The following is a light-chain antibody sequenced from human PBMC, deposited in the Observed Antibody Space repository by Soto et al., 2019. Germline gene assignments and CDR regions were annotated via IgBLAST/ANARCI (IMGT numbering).Light chain of an antibody. Sequence: QSVLTQPPSVSAAPGQKVTISCSGSNSNIGRNYVYWYQQVPGTAPKTLIYEDDKRPSGVPDRFSGSKSGASAILDITGLQTGDEADYDCGTWEGAGGVFGTGTKLTVL. V-gene: IGLV1-51*02. CDR2: EDD. J-gene: IGLJ1*01. CDR1: NSNIGRNY. CDR3: GTWEGAGGV.